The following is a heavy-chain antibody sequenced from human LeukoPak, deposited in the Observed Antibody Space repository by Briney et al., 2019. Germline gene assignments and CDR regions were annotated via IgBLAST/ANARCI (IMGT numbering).Heavy chain of an antibody. CDR1: GGTFSSYA. CDR2: IIPIFGTA. V-gene: IGHV1-69*13. Sequence: ASVKVSCKASGGTFSSYAISWVRQAPGQGLEWMGGIIPIFGTANYAQKFQGRVTITADESTSTAYMELSSLRSEDTAVYYCARSTGYSSSWYSDYWGQGTLVTVSS. J-gene: IGHJ4*02. CDR3: ARSTGYSSSWYSDY. D-gene: IGHD6-13*01.